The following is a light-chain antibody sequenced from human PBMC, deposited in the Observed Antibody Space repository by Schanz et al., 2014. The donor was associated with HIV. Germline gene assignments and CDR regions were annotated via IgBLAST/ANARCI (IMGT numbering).Light chain of an antibody. CDR2: EAS. Sequence: CFAWYQQKPGKAPELLIYEASTLKSGVPLRFSGSGSGTEFALTISSLQPGDFATYYCHQYTPSSLTFVHATKL. V-gene: IGKV1-5*03. J-gene: IGKJ2*01. CDR1: C. CDR3: HQYTPSSLT.